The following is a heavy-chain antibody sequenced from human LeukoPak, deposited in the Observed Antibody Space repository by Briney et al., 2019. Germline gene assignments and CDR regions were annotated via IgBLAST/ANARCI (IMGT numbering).Heavy chain of an antibody. J-gene: IGHJ6*02. Sequence: GGSLRLSCAASGVTFSNYAMHWVRKAPGKGLEWGAVISYDGSKKHYADSVTGRFTISRDNPKNTLYLQMTSLRAEDTAVYYCARDNMAAPGNSCYYGLDVWGQGTTVTVSS. CDR1: GVTFSNYA. CDR3: ARDNMAAPGNSCYYGLDV. V-gene: IGHV3-30-3*01. CDR2: ISYDGSKK. D-gene: IGHD6-13*01.